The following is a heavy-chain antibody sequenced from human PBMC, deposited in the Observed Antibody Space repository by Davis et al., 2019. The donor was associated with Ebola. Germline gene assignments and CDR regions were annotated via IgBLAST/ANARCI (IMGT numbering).Heavy chain of an antibody. Sequence: AASVKISCKASGYTFTRYGISWVRQAPGQGLEWMGWINPYNGNTKSAQKLQGRVTMTTDTSTSTAYMELRSLTSDDTAVYHCAREPGYYRVDYWGQGTLVTVSS. J-gene: IGHJ4*02. CDR2: INPYNGNT. CDR1: GYTFTRYG. D-gene: IGHD2/OR15-2a*01. CDR3: AREPGYYRVDY. V-gene: IGHV1-18*01.